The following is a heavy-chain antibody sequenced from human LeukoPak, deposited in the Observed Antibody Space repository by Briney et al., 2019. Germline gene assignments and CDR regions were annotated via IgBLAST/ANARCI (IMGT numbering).Heavy chain of an antibody. CDR1: GGSISSGSYY. Sequence: PSETLSLTCTVSGGSISSGSYYWSWIRQPAGKGLEWIGRIYTSGSTNYNPSLKSRVTISVDTSKHQFSLKLSSVTAADTAVYYCARGSGSGSYYNGLLDYWGQGTLVTVSS. V-gene: IGHV4-61*02. D-gene: IGHD3-10*01. CDR2: IYTSGST. CDR3: ARGSGSGSYYNGLLDY. J-gene: IGHJ4*02.